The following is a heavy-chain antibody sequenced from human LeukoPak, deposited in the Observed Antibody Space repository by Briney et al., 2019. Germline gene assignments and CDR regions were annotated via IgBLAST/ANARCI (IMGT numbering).Heavy chain of an antibody. J-gene: IGHJ6*03. CDR3: ATPSGHYGDYPGGYYYYMDV. D-gene: IGHD4-17*01. CDR2: IIPIFGTA. CDR1: GGTFSSYA. Sequence: GASVKVSCKASGGTFSSYAISWLRQAPGQGLEWMGGIIPIFGTANYAQKFQGRVTITTDGSTSTAYMELSSLRSEDTAVYYCATPSGHYGDYPGGYYYYMDVWGKGTTVTVSS. V-gene: IGHV1-69*05.